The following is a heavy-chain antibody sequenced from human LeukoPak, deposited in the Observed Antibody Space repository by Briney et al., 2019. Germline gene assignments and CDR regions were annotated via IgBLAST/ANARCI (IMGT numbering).Heavy chain of an antibody. CDR3: ARSYYDFWSSHAFDI. V-gene: IGHV1-18*01. CDR1: GYTFTSYG. D-gene: IGHD3-3*01. J-gene: IGHJ3*02. CDR2: ISAYNGNT. Sequence: GASVKVSCKASGYTFTSYGISWVRQAPGQGLEWMEWISAYNGNTNYAQKLQGRVTMTTDTSTSTAYMELRSLRSDDTAVYYCARSYYDFWSSHAFDIWGQGTMVTVSS.